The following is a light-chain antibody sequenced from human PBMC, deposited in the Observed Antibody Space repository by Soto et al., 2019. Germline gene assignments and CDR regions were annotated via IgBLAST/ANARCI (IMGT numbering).Light chain of an antibody. J-gene: IGLJ2*01. CDR1: SSDVGGYNY. V-gene: IGLV2-14*01. CDR2: EVS. Sequence: QSALTQPASVSGSPGQSITISCTGTSSDVGGYNYVSWYQQHPGKAPKLMISEVSNRPSGVSHRFSGSKSGNTASLTISGLQAEDEADYYCSSYTSSGPVFGGGIKVTVL. CDR3: SSYTSSGPV.